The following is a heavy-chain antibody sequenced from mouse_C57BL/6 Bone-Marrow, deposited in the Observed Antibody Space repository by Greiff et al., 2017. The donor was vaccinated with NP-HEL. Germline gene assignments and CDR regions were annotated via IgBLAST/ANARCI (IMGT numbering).Heavy chain of an antibody. Sequence: EVKLVESGGGLVKPGGSLKLSCAASGFTFSSYAMSWVRQTPEKRLEWVATISDGGSYTYYPDNVKGRFTISRDNAKNNQYLQMSHLKSEDTAMYYCASSYYSYYFDYWGQGTTLTVSS. J-gene: IGHJ2*01. CDR1: GFTFSSYA. CDR3: ASSYYSYYFDY. D-gene: IGHD2-12*01. CDR2: ISDGGSYT. V-gene: IGHV5-4*03.